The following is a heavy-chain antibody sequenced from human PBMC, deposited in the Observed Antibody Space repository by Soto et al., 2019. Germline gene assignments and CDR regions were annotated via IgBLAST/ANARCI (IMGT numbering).Heavy chain of an antibody. J-gene: IGHJ3*02. CDR3: ARAAKSRVAFDI. CDR2: IYYSGST. V-gene: IGHV4-31*11. CDR1: GGSVISGGYY. Sequence: LCLTCAFSGGSVISGGYYFSWIRQHPGKGLEWIGYIYYSGSTYYNPSLKSRVTISVDTSKNQFSLKLSSVTAADTAVYYCARAAKSRVAFDIWGQGTMVTVSS.